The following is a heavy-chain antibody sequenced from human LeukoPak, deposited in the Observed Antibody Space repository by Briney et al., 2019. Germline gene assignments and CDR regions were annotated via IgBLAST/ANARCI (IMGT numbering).Heavy chain of an antibody. CDR1: GFTFSSYS. D-gene: IGHD3-22*01. V-gene: IGHV3-7*01. J-gene: IGHJ4*02. CDR3: ARGGGYPDY. CDR2: IKHDGSEE. Sequence: GGSLRLSCAASGFTFSSYSMNWVRQAPGKGLEWVANIKHDGSEESYVDSVKGRFTVSRDDAKNSLYLQMNSLRAEDTAVYYCARGGGYPDYWGQGALVTVSS.